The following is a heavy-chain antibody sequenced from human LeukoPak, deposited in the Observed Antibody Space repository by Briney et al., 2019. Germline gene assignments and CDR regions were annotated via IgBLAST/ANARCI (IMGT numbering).Heavy chain of an antibody. CDR3: ATDPRTTVFGTFRYYYMDV. CDR2: INPDSGYT. Sequence: ASVKVSCKASGHTFTGYYMHWVRQAPGQGLEWMGWINPDSGYTNYAQKFQGRVTMTRDTSINTAYMELSRLTSDDTAVYYCATDPRTTVFGTFRYYYMDVWGEGTTVAVSS. CDR1: GHTFTGYY. J-gene: IGHJ6*03. D-gene: IGHD3-3*01. V-gene: IGHV1-2*02.